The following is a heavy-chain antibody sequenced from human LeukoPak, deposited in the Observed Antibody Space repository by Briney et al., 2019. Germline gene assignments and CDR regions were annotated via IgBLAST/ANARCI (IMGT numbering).Heavy chain of an antibody. Sequence: GGSLRLSCAASGFTFSSYSMNWVRQAPGKGLEWVSYISSSSSTIYYADSVKGRFTISRDNAKNSLYLQMNSLRAEDTAVYYCAKLDLVNSDAFDIWGQGTMVTVSS. CDR3: AKLDLVNSDAFDI. CDR2: ISSSSSTI. V-gene: IGHV3-48*04. D-gene: IGHD1-7*01. J-gene: IGHJ3*02. CDR1: GFTFSSYS.